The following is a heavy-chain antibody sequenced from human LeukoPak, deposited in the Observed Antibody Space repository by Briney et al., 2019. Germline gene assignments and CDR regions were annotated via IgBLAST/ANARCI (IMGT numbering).Heavy chain of an antibody. J-gene: IGHJ5*02. D-gene: IGHD6-19*01. Sequence: ASVKVSCKASGYTFTSYGISWVRQAPGQGLEWMGWINPNSGGTNYAQKFQGRVTMTRDTSISTAYMELSRLRSDDTAVYYCARSRSSSGWFDPWGQGTLVTVSA. V-gene: IGHV1-2*02. CDR1: GYTFTSYG. CDR2: INPNSGGT. CDR3: ARSRSSSGWFDP.